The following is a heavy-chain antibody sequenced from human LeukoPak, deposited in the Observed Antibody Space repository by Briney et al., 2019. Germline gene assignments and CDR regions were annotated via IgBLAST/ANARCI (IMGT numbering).Heavy chain of an antibody. V-gene: IGHV4-39*01. J-gene: IGHJ4*02. CDR1: GGSISSSSYY. CDR3: ARQPRYCSGGSCYHFDY. Sequence: PSETLSLTCTVSGGSISSSSYYWGWIRQPPGKGLEWIGSIYYSGSTYYNPSLKSRVTISVDTSKNQFSLKLSSVTAADTAVYYCARQPRYCSGGSCYHFDYWGQGTLVTVSS. D-gene: IGHD2-15*01. CDR2: IYYSGST.